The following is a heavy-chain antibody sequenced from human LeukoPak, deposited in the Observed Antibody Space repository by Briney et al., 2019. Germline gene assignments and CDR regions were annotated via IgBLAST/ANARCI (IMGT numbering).Heavy chain of an antibody. Sequence: GGSLRLSCAASGFSFSSYWMSWVRQAPGKGLEWVANIKQDGSKKHYVDSVKGRFTISRDTAKTSVYLQMDSLRAEDTAVYYCARDGPFSNPTSGWFDPWGQGTLVTVSS. CDR1: GFSFSSYW. V-gene: IGHV3-7*03. CDR3: ARDGPFSNPTSGWFDP. CDR2: IKQDGSKK. J-gene: IGHJ5*02. D-gene: IGHD1-1*01.